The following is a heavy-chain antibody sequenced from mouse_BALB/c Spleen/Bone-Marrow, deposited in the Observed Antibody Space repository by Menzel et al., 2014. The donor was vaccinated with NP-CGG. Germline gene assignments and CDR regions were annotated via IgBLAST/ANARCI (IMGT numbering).Heavy chain of an antibody. CDR2: IDPANGNT. CDR3: ARDSPYAMDY. V-gene: IGHV14-3*02. J-gene: IGHJ4*01. Sequence: EVKLVESGAELVKPGASVKLSCTASGFNIKDTYMHWVKQRPEQGLEWIGRIDPANGNTKYDPKFQGKATITADTSSNTAYLQLSSLTSEDTAVYYCARDSPYAMDYWGQGTSVTDSS. CDR1: GFNIKDTY.